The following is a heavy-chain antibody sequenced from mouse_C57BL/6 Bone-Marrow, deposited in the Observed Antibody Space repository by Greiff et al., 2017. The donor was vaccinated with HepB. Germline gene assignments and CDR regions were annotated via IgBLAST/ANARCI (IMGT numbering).Heavy chain of an antibody. CDR1: GYTFTDYY. V-gene: IGHV1-26*01. J-gene: IGHJ2*01. Sequence: VQLQQSGPELVKPGASVKISCKASGYTFTDYYMNWVKQSHGKSLEWIGDINPNNGGTSYNQKFKGKATLTVDKSSSTAYMALRSLTSEDSAVYYCAREGAGTVPFDYWGQGTTLTVSS. D-gene: IGHD4-1*01. CDR3: AREGAGTVPFDY. CDR2: INPNNGGT.